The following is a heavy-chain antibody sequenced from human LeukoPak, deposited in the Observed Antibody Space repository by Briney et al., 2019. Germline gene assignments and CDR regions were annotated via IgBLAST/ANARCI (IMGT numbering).Heavy chain of an antibody. D-gene: IGHD2-15*01. V-gene: IGHV1-46*01. J-gene: IGHJ6*03. CDR1: GYTFTGYY. CDR3: AAGSGTYYYYYYMDV. Sequence: ASVTVSCKASGYTFTGYYMHWVRQAPGQGLEWMGIINPSGGSTSYAQKFQERVTITRDMSTSTAYMELSSLRSEDTAVYYCAAGSGTYYYYYYMDVWGKGTTVTVSS. CDR2: INPSGGST.